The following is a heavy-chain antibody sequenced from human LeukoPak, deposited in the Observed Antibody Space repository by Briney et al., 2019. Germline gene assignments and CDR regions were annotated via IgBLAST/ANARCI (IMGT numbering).Heavy chain of an antibody. CDR2: INPNSGGT. D-gene: IGHD3-10*01. V-gene: IGHV1-2*06. Sequence: ASVKVSCKASGCTFTGYYMHWVRQAPGQGLEWMGRINPNSGGTNYAQKFQGRVTMTRDTSVSTAYMELSRLRSDDTAVYYCARGRYGSGPADYWGQGTLVTVSS. CDR3: ARGRYGSGPADY. CDR1: GCTFTGYY. J-gene: IGHJ4*02.